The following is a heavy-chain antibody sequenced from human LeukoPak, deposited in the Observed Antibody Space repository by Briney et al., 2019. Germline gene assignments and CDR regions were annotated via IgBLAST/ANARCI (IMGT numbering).Heavy chain of an antibody. CDR2: FGRSGSDT. J-gene: IGHJ6*02. V-gene: IGHV3-23*01. D-gene: IGHD2-2*01. Sequence: GGSLRLSCAASGFTFGTSAMSWVRQAPGKGPEWVSTFGRSGSDTYYSDSVKGRFTIFRDNSKNTLYLQMNSLRAEDTAVYYCARDIVVVPAAILQTYYYYYYGMDVWGQGTTVTVSS. CDR1: GFTFGTSA. CDR3: ARDIVVVPAAILQTYYYYYYGMDV.